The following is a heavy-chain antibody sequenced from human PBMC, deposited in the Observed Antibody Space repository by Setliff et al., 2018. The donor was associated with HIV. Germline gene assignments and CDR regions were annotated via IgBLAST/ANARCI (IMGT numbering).Heavy chain of an antibody. J-gene: IGHJ4*02. CDR2: IEQPDGG. D-gene: IGHD3-10*01. Sequence: GGSLRLSCTASGFTSGDYAMNWVRQAPGKGLEWVSAIEQPDGGVYADSVRGRFTISRDNAKNTLYLQMRNLRAEDTAVYYCAKTFIHSFGWGPYWHNTLYVDHWGQGTLVTVSS. V-gene: IGHV3-23*05. CDR1: GFTSGDYA. CDR3: AKTFIHSFGWGPYWHNTLYVDH.